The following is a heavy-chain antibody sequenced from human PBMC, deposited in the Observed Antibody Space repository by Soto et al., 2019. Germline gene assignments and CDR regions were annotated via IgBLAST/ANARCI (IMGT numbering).Heavy chain of an antibody. V-gene: IGHV2-5*02. CDR2: IYWDDDK. J-gene: IGHJ4*02. Sequence: QITLKESGPTLVKPTQTLTLTCTFSGFSLSTTGAGVGWIRQPPGKALEWLALIYWDDDKRYSPSLKTRLTITKDTSQTQVVLRMTHMDPVDTATYYCAHSFYDSSGYFLLFDYWGQGTLVTVSS. CDR3: AHSFYDSSGYFLLFDY. CDR1: GFSLSTTGAG. D-gene: IGHD3-22*01.